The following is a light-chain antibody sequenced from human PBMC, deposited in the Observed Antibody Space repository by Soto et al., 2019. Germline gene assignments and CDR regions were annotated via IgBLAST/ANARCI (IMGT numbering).Light chain of an antibody. Sequence: DIQMTQSPSSLSASVGDRVTITCRASQSISKFLNWYQQKPGEAPKILIYAATTLQSGVPSRFSGGGSGTDFTLTISSLQREDFATYYCQQSYSTPGLTFGGGTKVEIK. CDR1: QSISKF. CDR2: AAT. V-gene: IGKV1-39*01. J-gene: IGKJ4*01. CDR3: QQSYSTPGLT.